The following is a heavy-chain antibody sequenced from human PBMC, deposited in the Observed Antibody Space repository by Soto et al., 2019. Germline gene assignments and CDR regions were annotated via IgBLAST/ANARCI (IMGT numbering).Heavy chain of an antibody. J-gene: IGHJ5*02. CDR2: IYYSGST. D-gene: IGHD2-21*01. V-gene: IGHV4-59*01. CDR1: GGSISSYY. Sequence: SETLSLTCTVSGGSISSYYWRWIRQPPGKGLEWIGYIYYSGSTNYNPSLKSRVTISVDTSKNQFSLKLSSVTAADTAVYYCAMRGGGVYTYNWFDPWGQGTLVTVS. CDR3: AMRGGGVYTYNWFDP.